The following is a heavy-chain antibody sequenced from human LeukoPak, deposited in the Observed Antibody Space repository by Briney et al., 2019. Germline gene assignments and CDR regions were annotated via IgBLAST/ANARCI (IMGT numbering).Heavy chain of an antibody. CDR3: ARGWFGELIDI. CDR2: IDPSDSYT. D-gene: IGHD3-10*01. J-gene: IGHJ3*02. CDR1: GYRFTRYW. Sequence: GESLKISCKGSGYRFTRYWISWVRQMHGKGLEWMGRIDPSDSYTNYSPSFQGHVTISADKSISTAYLQWSSLKASDTAMYYCARGWFGELIDIWGQGTMVTVSS. V-gene: IGHV5-10-1*01.